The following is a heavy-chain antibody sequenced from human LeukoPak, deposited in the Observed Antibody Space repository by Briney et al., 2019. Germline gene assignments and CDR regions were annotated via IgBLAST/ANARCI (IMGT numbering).Heavy chain of an antibody. CDR1: GGSFSGYY. D-gene: IGHD3-22*01. Sequence: PSETLSLTCAVYGGSFSGYYWSWIRQPPGKGLEWIGEINHSGSTNYNPSFESRVTLSLDAPKNQFSMNLTSVTAADTATYYCASPLRGYYGSAKGVWGQGIMV. J-gene: IGHJ4*02. CDR2: INHSGST. V-gene: IGHV4-34*01. CDR3: ASPLRGYYGSAKGV.